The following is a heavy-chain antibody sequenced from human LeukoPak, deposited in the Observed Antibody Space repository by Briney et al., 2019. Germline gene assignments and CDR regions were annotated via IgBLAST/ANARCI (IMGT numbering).Heavy chain of an antibody. D-gene: IGHD3-22*01. Sequence: GGSLRLSCTASGFTFSSYAMYWVRQAPGKGLEWVSSISSSGSNIFFADSVKGRFTISRDNAQNSLYLQVDSLSAEDTAVYYCARGGYSDRNFLGDYWGQGTLVTVSS. CDR3: ARGGYSDRNFLGDY. CDR2: ISSSGSNI. J-gene: IGHJ4*02. CDR1: GFTFSSYA. V-gene: IGHV3-21*01.